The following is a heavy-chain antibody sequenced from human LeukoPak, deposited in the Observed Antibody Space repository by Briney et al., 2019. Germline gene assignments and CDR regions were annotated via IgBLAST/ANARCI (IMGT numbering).Heavy chain of an antibody. D-gene: IGHD2-2*01. J-gene: IGHJ5*02. Sequence: SVKVSCKASGGTFSSYAISWVRQAPGQGLEWMGGIIPIFGTANYAQKFQGRVTITADKSTSTAYMELSSLRSEDTAVYYCASAQYCSSTSCYHLTGFDPWGQGTLVTVSS. CDR2: IIPIFGTA. CDR3: ASAQYCSSTSCYHLTGFDP. V-gene: IGHV1-69*06. CDR1: GGTFSSYA.